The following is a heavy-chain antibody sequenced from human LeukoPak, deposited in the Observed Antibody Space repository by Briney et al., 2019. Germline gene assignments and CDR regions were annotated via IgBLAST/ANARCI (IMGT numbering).Heavy chain of an antibody. CDR1: GFTFSSYS. V-gene: IGHV3-21*01. D-gene: IGHD3-22*01. CDR2: ISSSSSYI. CDR3: ARDTIYDSSVVFEY. J-gene: IGHJ4*02. Sequence: GGSLRLSCAASGFTFSSYSMNWVRQAPGKGLEWVSSISSSSSYIYYADSGQGRFTISRDNSKNSLYMQMNSLRAEDTAVYYCARDTIYDSSVVFEYWGQGKLVTVSS.